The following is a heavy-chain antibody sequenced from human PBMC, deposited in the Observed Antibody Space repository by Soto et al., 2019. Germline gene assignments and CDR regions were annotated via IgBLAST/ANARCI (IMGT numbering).Heavy chain of an antibody. Sequence: EVQLVESGGGLVQPGGSLRLSCAASGFTLSSYNMNWVRQAPGKGLEWVSYISGSSDTIYYADSVKGRLTISRDNAKTSLYLHMDSLRDEDTAVYYCARDHGGSTWFVGIYYYFGVDVWGQGSTITVSS. J-gene: IGHJ6*02. CDR3: ARDHGGSTWFVGIYYYFGVDV. D-gene: IGHD6-13*01. CDR2: ISGSSDTI. V-gene: IGHV3-48*02. CDR1: GFTLSSYN.